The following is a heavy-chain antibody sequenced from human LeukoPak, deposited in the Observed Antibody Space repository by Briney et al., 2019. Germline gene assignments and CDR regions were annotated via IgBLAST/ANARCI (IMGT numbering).Heavy chain of an antibody. D-gene: IGHD4-17*01. J-gene: IGHJ4*02. Sequence: ASVKVSCKASGYTFTSYGISWVRQAPGQGLEWMGWISAYNVNTNYAQKLQGRVTMTTDTSTSTAYMELRSLRSDDTAVYYCARDDYGDPTFDYWGQGTLVTVSS. CDR2: ISAYNVNT. CDR3: ARDDYGDPTFDY. CDR1: GYTFTSYG. V-gene: IGHV1-18*01.